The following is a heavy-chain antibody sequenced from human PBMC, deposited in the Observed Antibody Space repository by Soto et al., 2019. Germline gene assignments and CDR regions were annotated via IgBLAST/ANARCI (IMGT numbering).Heavy chain of an antibody. CDR2: ISGSGGTT. CDR1: GFEFSSYG. D-gene: IGHD3-22*01. Sequence: PGGSLRLSCEASGFEFSSYGMNWVRQAPGKGLEWVSAISGSGGTTFYADSVKGRFSISRDNPKNMLHRRMNSLRAEDTAVYYCAKSKVVVRLFYFDNWGQGTLVTVSS. V-gene: IGHV3-23*01. CDR3: AKSKVVVRLFYFDN. J-gene: IGHJ4*02.